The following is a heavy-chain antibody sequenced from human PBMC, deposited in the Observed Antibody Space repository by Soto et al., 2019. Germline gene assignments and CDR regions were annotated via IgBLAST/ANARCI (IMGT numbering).Heavy chain of an antibody. J-gene: IGHJ6*02. V-gene: IGHV4-31*03. CDR2: IYYSGST. Sequence: PSETLSLTCTVSGGSISSGGYYWSWIRQHPGKGLEWIGYIYYSGSTYYNPSLKSRVTISVDTSKNQFSLKLSSVTVADTAVYYCARGRGRAYYYYGMDVWGQGTTVTVSS. CDR1: GGSISSGGYY. CDR3: ARGRGRAYYYYGMDV.